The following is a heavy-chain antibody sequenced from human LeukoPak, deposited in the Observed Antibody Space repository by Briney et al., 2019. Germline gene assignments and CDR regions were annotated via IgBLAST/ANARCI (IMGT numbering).Heavy chain of an antibody. CDR1: GGSFSGYY. D-gene: IGHD2-15*01. CDR2: INHSGST. Sequence: PSETLSLTCAVYGGSFSGYYWSWIRQPPGKGLEWIGEINHSGSTNYNPSLKSRVTISVDTSKNQFSLKLSSVTAADTAVYYCARRCSGGSCYSGWFDHWGQGTLVTVSS. CDR3: ARRCSGGSCYSGWFDH. V-gene: IGHV4-34*01. J-gene: IGHJ5*02.